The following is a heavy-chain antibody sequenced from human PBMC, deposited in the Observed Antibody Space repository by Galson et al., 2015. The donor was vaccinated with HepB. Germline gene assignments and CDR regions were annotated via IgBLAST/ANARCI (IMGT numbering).Heavy chain of an antibody. D-gene: IGHD3-10*01. Sequence: SVKVSCKASGYTFTSYGISWVRQAPGQGLEWMGWISAYSGNTNYAQKLQGRVTMTTDTSTSTANMELRSLRSDDTAVYYCARSYGMVRGVIITAFDYWGQGTLVTVSS. V-gene: IGHV1-18*01. CDR2: ISAYSGNT. CDR1: GYTFTSYG. CDR3: ARSYGMVRGVIITAFDY. J-gene: IGHJ4*02.